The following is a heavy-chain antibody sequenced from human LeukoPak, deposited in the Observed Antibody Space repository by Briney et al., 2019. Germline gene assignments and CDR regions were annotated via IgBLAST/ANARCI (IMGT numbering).Heavy chain of an antibody. CDR1: GGPISSSNW. J-gene: IGHJ6*03. Sequence: SETLSLTCAVSGGPISSSNWWSWVRQPPGKGLEWIGEIYHSGSTNYNPSLKSRVTISVDTSKNQFSLKLSSVTAADTAVYYCARLSSPVLRYFDWLLPDYYYYYMDVWGKGTTVTISS. CDR3: ARLSSPVLRYFDWLLPDYYYYYMDV. D-gene: IGHD3-9*01. V-gene: IGHV4-4*02. CDR2: IYHSGST.